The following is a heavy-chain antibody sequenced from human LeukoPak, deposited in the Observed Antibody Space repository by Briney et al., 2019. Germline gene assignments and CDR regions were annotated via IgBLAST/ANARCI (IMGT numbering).Heavy chain of an antibody. Sequence: SETLSLTCAVSGGSISSGGYSWSWIRQPPGKGLEWIGYIYHSGSTYYNPSLKSRVTISVDRSKNQFSLKLSSVTAADTAVYYCARGEDSLPFGYWGQGTLVTVSS. CDR2: IYHSGST. V-gene: IGHV4-30-2*01. CDR1: GGSISSGGYS. CDR3: ARGEDSLPFGY. D-gene: IGHD3-10*01. J-gene: IGHJ4*02.